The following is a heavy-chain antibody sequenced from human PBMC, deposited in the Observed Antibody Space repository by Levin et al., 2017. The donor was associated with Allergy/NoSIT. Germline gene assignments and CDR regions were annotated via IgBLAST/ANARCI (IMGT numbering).Heavy chain of an antibody. J-gene: IGHJ4*02. V-gene: IGHV3-30*18. CDR1: GFTFSSYG. Sequence: GESLKISCAASGFTFSSYGMHWVRQAPGKGLEWVAVISYDGSNKYYADSVKGRFTISRDNSKNTLYLQMNSLRAEDTAVYYCAKDSNWSGYAMGSFDYWGQGTLVTVSS. CDR3: AKDSNWSGYAMGSFDY. CDR2: ISYDGSNK. D-gene: IGHD5-12*01.